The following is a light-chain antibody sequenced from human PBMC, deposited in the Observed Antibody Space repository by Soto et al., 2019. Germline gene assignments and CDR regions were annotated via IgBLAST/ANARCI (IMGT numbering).Light chain of an antibody. CDR1: QSIGRW. CDR2: DAS. V-gene: IGKV1-5*01. CDR3: QQYYDYPRT. Sequence: DIQMTQSPSTLSASVGDRVTITCRASQSIGRWLAWYQQKPGKAPKILIYDASILESGVPSRFSGSGSGTEFTLTISSLQPDDFATYYCQQYYDYPRTFGQGTKVDIK. J-gene: IGKJ1*01.